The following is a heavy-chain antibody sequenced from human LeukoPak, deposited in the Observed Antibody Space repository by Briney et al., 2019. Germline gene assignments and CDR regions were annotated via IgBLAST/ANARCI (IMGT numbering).Heavy chain of an antibody. V-gene: IGHV3-74*01. Sequence: GGSLRLSCAASAFTFSSYWMHWVRQAPGKGLVWVSRISSDGSTTSYADSVKGRFTISRDNAKNTLYLQMNSLRAEDTAVYYCARDPLNSYGYPYFDYWGQGTLVTVSS. J-gene: IGHJ4*02. CDR3: ARDPLNSYGYPYFDY. CDR2: ISSDGSTT. CDR1: AFTFSSYW. D-gene: IGHD5-18*01.